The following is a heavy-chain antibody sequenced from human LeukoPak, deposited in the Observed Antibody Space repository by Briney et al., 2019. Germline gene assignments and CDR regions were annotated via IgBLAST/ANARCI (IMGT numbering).Heavy chain of an antibody. V-gene: IGHV4-59*01. J-gene: IGHJ4*02. CDR3: ASAYYYDSSGYYGPFDY. CDR1: DGSISGYY. CDR2: IYYSGST. D-gene: IGHD3-22*01. Sequence: SETLSLTCTVSDGSISGYYWSWIRQPPGKGLEWLAYIYYSGSTNYNPSLQSRVTISVDTSKNQVSLKLSSVTTADTAVYYCASAYYYDSSGYYGPFDYWGQGTLVTVSS.